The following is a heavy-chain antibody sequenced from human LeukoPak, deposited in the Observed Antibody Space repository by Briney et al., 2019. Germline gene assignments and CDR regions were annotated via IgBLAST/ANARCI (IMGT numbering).Heavy chain of an antibody. CDR1: GFIFSSYA. CDR2: ISGPGEFT. Sequence: PGGPLRHSWAATGFIFSSYAMTGGGQPQGKGLEWVSSISGPGEFTYYAESVKGRFTISRDNPENTVYLQMNSLRVDDTAVYYCAKVGYGDLAHWGQGTLVPVSS. V-gene: IGHV3-23*01. J-gene: IGHJ4*02. CDR3: AKVGYGDLAH. D-gene: IGHD4-17*01.